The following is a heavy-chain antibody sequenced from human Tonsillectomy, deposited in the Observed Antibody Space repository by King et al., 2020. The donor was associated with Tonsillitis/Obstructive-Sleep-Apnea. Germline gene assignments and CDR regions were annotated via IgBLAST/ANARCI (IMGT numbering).Heavy chain of an antibody. CDR1: GFTFSNYA. CDR3: ATSGRPHSFPAYYYAMDV. CDR2: ISYDGSNK. Sequence: VQLVESGGGVVQPGRSLRLSCAASGFTFSNYAIHWVRQAPGKGLEWVAVISYDGSNKYYADSVKGRFTISRDNSKNTLFLQMNSLRAEDTAVYYCATSGRPHSFPAYYYAMDVWGQGTTVTVSS. V-gene: IGHV3-30*04. D-gene: IGHD4-11*01. J-gene: IGHJ6*02.